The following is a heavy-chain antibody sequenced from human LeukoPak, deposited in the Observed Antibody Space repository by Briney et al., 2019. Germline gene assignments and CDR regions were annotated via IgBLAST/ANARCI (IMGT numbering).Heavy chain of an antibody. CDR2: ISAYNGNT. J-gene: IGHJ4*02. Sequence: ASVKVSCKASGYSFDRYGIGWVRQAPGQGLEWMGWISAYNGNTIYAQKLQGRVTMTTDTSTSTAYMELRSLRSDDTAVYYCARELETTLTTRPFDYWGQGTLVTVSS. CDR3: ARELETTLTTRPFDY. D-gene: IGHD4-11*01. CDR1: GYSFDRYG. V-gene: IGHV1-18*01.